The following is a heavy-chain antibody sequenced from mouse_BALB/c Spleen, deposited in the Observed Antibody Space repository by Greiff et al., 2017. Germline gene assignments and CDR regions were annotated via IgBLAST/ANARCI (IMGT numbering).Heavy chain of an antibody. CDR1: GFTFSCYG. D-gene: IGHD2-10*01. Sequence: EVHLVESGGGLVQPGGSLKLSCAASGFTFSCYGMSWVRQTPDKRLELVATINSNGGSTYYPDSVKGRFTISRDNAKNTLYLQMSSLKSEDTAMYYCARPYYGNPAWFAYWGQGTLVTVSA. V-gene: IGHV5-6-3*01. J-gene: IGHJ3*01. CDR3: ARPYYGNPAWFAY. CDR2: INSNGGST.